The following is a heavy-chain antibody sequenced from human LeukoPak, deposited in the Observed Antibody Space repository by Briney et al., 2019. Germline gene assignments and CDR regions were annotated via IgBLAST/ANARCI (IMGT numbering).Heavy chain of an antibody. J-gene: IGHJ4*02. V-gene: IGHV4-30-2*01. D-gene: IGHD3-10*01. CDR2: IYHSGST. CDR1: GGSISSGGYS. CDR3: ARVGSGSQGSRIVDY. Sequence: TTSETLSLTCTVSGGSISSGGYSWSWIRQPPGKGLEWIGYIYHSGSTYYNPSLKSRVTISVDRSKNQFSLKLSSVTAADTAVYYCARVGSGSQGSRIVDYWGQGTLVTVSS.